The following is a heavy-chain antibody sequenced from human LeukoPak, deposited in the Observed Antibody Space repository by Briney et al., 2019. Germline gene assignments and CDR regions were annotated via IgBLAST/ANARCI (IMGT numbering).Heavy chain of an antibody. CDR2: IRFDGSNK. V-gene: IGHV3-30*02. D-gene: IGHD4-17*01. J-gene: IGHJ3*02. Sequence: PGGSLRLSCAASGFTFSHYGMHWVRQAPGKGLEWVAFIRFDGSNKYYADSVKGRFTISRDNSKNTLYLQMNSLKTEDTAVYYCAKAFLYGDFAFDIWGQGTMVTVSS. CDR1: GFTFSHYG. CDR3: AKAFLYGDFAFDI.